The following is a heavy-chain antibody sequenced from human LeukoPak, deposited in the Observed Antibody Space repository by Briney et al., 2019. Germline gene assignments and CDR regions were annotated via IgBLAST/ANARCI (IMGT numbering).Heavy chain of an antibody. CDR3: AKDTAPIFGVAGAFDI. Sequence: GGSLRLSCAASGFTFDDYAMHWVRQAPGKGLEWVSGISWNSGSIGYADSVKGRFTISRDNAKNSLYLQMNSLRAEDMALYYCAKDTAPIFGVAGAFDIWGQGTMVTVSS. D-gene: IGHD3-3*01. CDR1: GFTFDDYA. V-gene: IGHV3-9*03. CDR2: ISWNSGSI. J-gene: IGHJ3*02.